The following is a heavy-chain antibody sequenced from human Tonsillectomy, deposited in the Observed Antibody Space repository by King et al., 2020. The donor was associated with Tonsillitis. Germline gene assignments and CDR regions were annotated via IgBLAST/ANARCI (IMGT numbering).Heavy chain of an antibody. CDR2: ISGSGAST. V-gene: IGHV3-23*04. J-gene: IGHJ6*02. D-gene: IGHD3-22*01. CDR1: GFTFSSYA. CDR3: AKDWYYDSSGNYYYGMDV. Sequence: VQLVESGGGLVQPGGSLRLSCPASGFTFSSYAMSWVRQAPGKGLEWVSAISGSGASTYYADSVKGRFTISRDNSKNTLYLQMNSLRAEDTAVYYCAKDWYYDSSGNYYYGMDVWGQGTTVTVSS.